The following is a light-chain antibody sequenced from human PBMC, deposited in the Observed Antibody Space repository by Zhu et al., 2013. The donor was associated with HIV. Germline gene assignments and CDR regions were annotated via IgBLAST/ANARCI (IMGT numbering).Light chain of an antibody. Sequence: DIQMTQSPSSLSASVGDRVTITCRASQSISGYLNWYQQKPGKGPKFLIFAASSLQSGVPSRFSGSGSGTEFTLTISSLQPEDFAIYYCQQSYNTPPTFGQGTKVEI. J-gene: IGKJ1*01. CDR3: QQSYNTPPT. CDR2: AAS. CDR1: QSISGY. V-gene: IGKV1-39*01.